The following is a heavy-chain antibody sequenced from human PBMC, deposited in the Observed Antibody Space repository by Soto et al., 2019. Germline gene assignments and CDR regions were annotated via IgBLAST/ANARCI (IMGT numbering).Heavy chain of an antibody. CDR3: AREIQYYYDSSGYAWLYGMDG. Sequence: ASVKVSCKASGYTFTSYAMHWVRQAPGQRLEWMGWINAGNGNTKYSQKFQGRVTITRDTSASTAYMELSSLRSEDTAVYYCAREIQYYYDSSGYAWLYGMDGPGQGTTVTVSS. D-gene: IGHD3-22*01. CDR1: GYTFTSYA. CDR2: INAGNGNT. V-gene: IGHV1-3*01. J-gene: IGHJ6*01.